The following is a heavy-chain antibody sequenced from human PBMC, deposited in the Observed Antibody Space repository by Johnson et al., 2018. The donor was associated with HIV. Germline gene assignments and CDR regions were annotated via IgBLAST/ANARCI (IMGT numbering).Heavy chain of an antibody. CDR2: IKQDGSEK. V-gene: IGHV3-7*01. D-gene: IGHD1-26*01. Sequence: VQLVESGGGLVQPGGSLRLSCAASGFTFSSYWMSWVRQAPGKGLEWVANIKQDGSEKYYVDSVKGRFTLSRENAKNSLYLQMNSLRAEDTAVYYCARYSGSYLPDAFDIWGQGTMVTVSS. CDR1: GFTFSSYW. J-gene: IGHJ3*02. CDR3: ARYSGSYLPDAFDI.